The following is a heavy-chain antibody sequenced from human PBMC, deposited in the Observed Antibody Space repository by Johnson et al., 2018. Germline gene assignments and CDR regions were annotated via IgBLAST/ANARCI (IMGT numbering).Heavy chain of an antibody. CDR1: GFTFTDAW. Sequence: EVQLVESGGTLVKPGGSLRLSCAASGFTFTDAWLNWVRQAPGKGLEWVGRIKSKTDGGTTDYGTSVKGRYTISRDDSKNTLYLQMNSLKTEDTAVYFCTTYIVAAIESDYWGQGTLVSVSS. CDR3: TTYIVAAIESDY. CDR2: IKSKTDGGTT. J-gene: IGHJ4*02. V-gene: IGHV3-15*07. D-gene: IGHD5-12*01.